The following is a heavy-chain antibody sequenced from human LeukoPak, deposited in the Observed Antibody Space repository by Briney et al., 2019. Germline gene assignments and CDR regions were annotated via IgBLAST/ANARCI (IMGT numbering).Heavy chain of an antibody. Sequence: GGSLRLSCVASGFSLSGYWMYWVRQAPGKGLMYISRNNGDGSTTNYADVVKGRFTMSRDNVKNTLYLQMNSLRVEDTAVYYCARDPPGIAASGTYYWGQGTLVTVSS. CDR3: ARDPPGIAASGTYY. J-gene: IGHJ4*02. D-gene: IGHD6-13*01. CDR2: NNGDGSTT. CDR1: GFSLSGYW. V-gene: IGHV3-74*01.